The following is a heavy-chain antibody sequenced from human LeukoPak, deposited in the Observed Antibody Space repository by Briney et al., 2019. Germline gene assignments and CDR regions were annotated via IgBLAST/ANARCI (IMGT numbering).Heavy chain of an antibody. CDR3: ARDAVIAAAGSDY. D-gene: IGHD6-13*01. J-gene: IGHJ4*02. CDR2: IYSGGST. Sequence: GGSLRLSRAASGFTVSSNYMSWVRQAPGKGLEWVSVIYSGGSTYYADSVKGRFTISRDNSKNTLYLQMNSLRAEDTAVYYCARDAVIAAAGSDYWGQGTLVTASS. CDR1: GFTVSSNY. V-gene: IGHV3-66*01.